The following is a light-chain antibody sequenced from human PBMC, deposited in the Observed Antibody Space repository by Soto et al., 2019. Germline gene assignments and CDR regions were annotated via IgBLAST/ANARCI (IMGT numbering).Light chain of an antibody. CDR2: EVN. Sequence: QSVLTQPASVSGSPGQSITISCTGSSSDVGGYVYVSWYQQHPGKAPKFMIYEVNNRPSGVSNRFSGSKSGNTASLTISGLQAEDDADYYCSSYTSISSWVFGGGTKVTVL. V-gene: IGLV2-14*01. J-gene: IGLJ3*02. CDR1: SSDVGGYVY. CDR3: SSYTSISSWV.